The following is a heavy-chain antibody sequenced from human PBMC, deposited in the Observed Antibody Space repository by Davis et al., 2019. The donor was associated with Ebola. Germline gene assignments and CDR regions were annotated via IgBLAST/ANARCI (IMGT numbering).Heavy chain of an antibody. CDR2: ISAYNGNT. D-gene: IGHD3-22*01. CDR1: GGTFSSYT. Sequence: ASVKVSCKASGGTFSSYTISWVRQAPGQGLEWMGWISAYNGNTNYAQKLQGRVTMTTDTSTSTAYMELRSLRSDDTAMHYCAREIVVVITTDYYYYGMDVWGKGTTVTVSS. V-gene: IGHV1-18*01. J-gene: IGHJ6*04. CDR3: AREIVVVITTDYYYYGMDV.